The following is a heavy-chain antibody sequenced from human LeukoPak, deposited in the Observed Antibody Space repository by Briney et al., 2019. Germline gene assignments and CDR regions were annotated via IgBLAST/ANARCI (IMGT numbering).Heavy chain of an antibody. Sequence: ASVKVSCKASGYTFITYYMHWVRQAHGQGLEWMGIINPSGGSTTYAQKFQGRVTMTRDTSTSTVYMEMSSLRSEDTAVYYCARGSWNYYFDYWGQGTLVTVSS. V-gene: IGHV1-46*01. CDR2: INPSGGST. CDR1: GYTFITYY. J-gene: IGHJ4*02. CDR3: ARGSWNYYFDY. D-gene: IGHD3-10*01.